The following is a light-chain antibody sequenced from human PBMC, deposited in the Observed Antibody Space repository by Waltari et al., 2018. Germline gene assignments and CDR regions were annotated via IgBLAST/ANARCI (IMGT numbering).Light chain of an antibody. J-gene: IGLJ1*01. CDR2: DVT. V-gene: IGLV2-14*03. Sequence: QSALTQPASVSGSPGQSITISCTGARSDVGGDDYVSWYQQHPGKAPKLMIFDVTKRLSGVSTRFSASKSGNTASLTISGLRAEDEADYYCSSYTDTSTRYVFGTGTKVTVL. CDR3: SSYTDTSTRYV. CDR1: RSDVGGDDY.